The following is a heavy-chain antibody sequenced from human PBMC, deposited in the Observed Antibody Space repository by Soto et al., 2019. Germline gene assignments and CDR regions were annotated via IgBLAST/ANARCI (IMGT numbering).Heavy chain of an antibody. V-gene: IGHV3-23*01. J-gene: IGHJ4*02. CDR1: GFTFSSYA. Sequence: GGSLRLSCAASGFTFSSYAMSWARQAPGKGLEWVSAISGSGGSTYYADSVKGRFTISRDNSKNTLYLQMSSLRAEDTAVYYCVKTLQYIYGLPHWGQGTLVTVSS. CDR3: VKTLQYIYGLPH. CDR2: ISGSGGST. D-gene: IGHD5-18*01.